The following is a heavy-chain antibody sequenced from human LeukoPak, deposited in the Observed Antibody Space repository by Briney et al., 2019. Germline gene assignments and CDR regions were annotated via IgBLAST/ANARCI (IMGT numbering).Heavy chain of an antibody. Sequence: GGSLRLSCAASGFTFSSNSMNWVRQAPGKGLEWVSSISSFSSYIYYADSVKGRLTISRDNAKNSLYLQMNSLRAEDTAVYYCAAHISTGQNAFDIWGQGTMVTVSS. D-gene: IGHD2/OR15-2a*01. CDR3: AAHISTGQNAFDI. V-gene: IGHV3-21*01. CDR2: ISSFSSYI. J-gene: IGHJ3*02. CDR1: GFTFSSNS.